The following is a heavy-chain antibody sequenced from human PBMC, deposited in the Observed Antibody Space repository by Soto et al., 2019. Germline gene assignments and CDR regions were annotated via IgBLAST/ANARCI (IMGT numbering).Heavy chain of an antibody. Sequence: QVQLVQSGAEVKKPGSSVKVSCKASGGTFSSYAISWVRQAPGQGLEWMGGIIPIFGTANYAQKFQGRVTITADESTRTAYMELSSLRSEDTSVYYCARVNNGDYPIGWFDPWGQGTLVTVSS. CDR1: GGTFSSYA. CDR3: ARVNNGDYPIGWFDP. J-gene: IGHJ5*02. CDR2: IIPIFGTA. V-gene: IGHV1-69*01. D-gene: IGHD4-17*01.